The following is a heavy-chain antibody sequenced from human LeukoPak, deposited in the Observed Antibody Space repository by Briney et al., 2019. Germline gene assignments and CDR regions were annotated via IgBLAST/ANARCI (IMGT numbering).Heavy chain of an antibody. Sequence: GGSLRLSCAASGVTFSRDWMSWGRHAPRKGPGRVANIKQDESERHYVDSVKGRFTISRANAKNSLYLQMNSLAAEDAAMYYCARDLRNCTKGVCYPYYGMDAWGQGTTVTVSS. J-gene: IGHJ6*02. CDR3: ARDLRNCTKGVCYPYYGMDA. D-gene: IGHD2-8*01. CDR1: GVTFSRDW. CDR2: IKQDESER. V-gene: IGHV3-7*01.